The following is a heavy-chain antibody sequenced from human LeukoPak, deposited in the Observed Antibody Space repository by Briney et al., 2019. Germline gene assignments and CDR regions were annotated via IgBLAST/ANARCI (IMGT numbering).Heavy chain of an antibody. J-gene: IGHJ4*02. CDR2: IWYDGSNK. CDR3: ARDPDDYGDYSYFDY. D-gene: IGHD4-17*01. V-gene: IGHV3-33*01. CDR1: GFTFSSYG. Sequence: GGSLRLSCAASGFTFSSYGMHWVRQAPGKGLEWVAVIWYDGSNKYYADSVKGRFTISRDNSKNTLFLQMNSLRAEDTAVYYCARDPDDYGDYSYFDYWGRGTLVTVSS.